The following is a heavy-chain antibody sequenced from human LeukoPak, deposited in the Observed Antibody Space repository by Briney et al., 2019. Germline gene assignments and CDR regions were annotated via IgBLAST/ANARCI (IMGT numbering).Heavy chain of an antibody. J-gene: IGHJ3*02. CDR3: ATASFGELFPGDAFDI. CDR1: GGSISSSNW. CDR2: IYHSGNT. Sequence: SGTLSLTCAVSGGSISSSNWWSWVRQPPGKGLEWIGEIYHSGNTNSNPSLKSRVTISVDKSKNQFSLKLSSVTAADTAVYYCATASFGELFPGDAFDIWGQGTMVTVSS. D-gene: IGHD3-10*01. V-gene: IGHV4-4*02.